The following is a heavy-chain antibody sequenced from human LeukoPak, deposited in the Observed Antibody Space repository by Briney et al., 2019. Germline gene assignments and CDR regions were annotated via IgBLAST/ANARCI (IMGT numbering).Heavy chain of an antibody. V-gene: IGHV1-8*01. CDR1: GYTFTSHD. CDR3: VRTPPNWGFDY. CDR2: MSPNSGDT. D-gene: IGHD7-27*01. J-gene: IGHJ4*02. Sequence: ASVKVSCKASGYTFTSHDINWVRRATGQGLEWMGWMSPNSGDTGYAQKFQGRVTMTSDSSISTAYMELSSLRSEDTAIYYCVRTPPNWGFDYWGQGTLATVSS.